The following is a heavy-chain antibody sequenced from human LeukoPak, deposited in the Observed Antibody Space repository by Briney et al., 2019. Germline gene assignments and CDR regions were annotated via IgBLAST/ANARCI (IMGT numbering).Heavy chain of an antibody. CDR3: ARDPPRLHYYDSSGYAGLY. D-gene: IGHD3-22*01. V-gene: IGHV1-2*02. J-gene: IGHJ4*02. CDR2: INPNSGGT. Sequence: ASVRVSCKASGYTFTGYYMQWVRQAPGQGLEWMGWINPNSGGTNYAQKFQGRVTMTRDASISTAYMELSRLRSDDTAVYYCARDPPRLHYYDSSGYAGLYWGQGTLVTVSS. CDR1: GYTFTGYY.